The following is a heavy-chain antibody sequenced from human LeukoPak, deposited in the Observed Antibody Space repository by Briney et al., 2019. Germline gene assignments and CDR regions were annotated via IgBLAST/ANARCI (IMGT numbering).Heavy chain of an antibody. CDR2: INPNSGGT. CDR1: GYTFTGYY. J-gene: IGHJ4*02. CDR3: ARRGPGSSWSENHFDY. V-gene: IGHV1-2*02. D-gene: IGHD6-13*01. Sequence: GASVKVSCKASGYTFTGYYMHWVRQAPGQGLEWMGWINPNSGGTNYAQKFQGRVTMTRDTSISTAYLQWSSLKAPDTAMYYCARRGPGSSWSENHFDYWGQGTLVTVSS.